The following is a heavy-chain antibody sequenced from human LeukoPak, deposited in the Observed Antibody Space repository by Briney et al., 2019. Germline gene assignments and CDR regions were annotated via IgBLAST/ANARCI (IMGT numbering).Heavy chain of an antibody. CDR3: ARVKSSSSPEFDY. V-gene: IGHV1-2*06. CDR2: INPNSGGT. J-gene: IGHJ4*02. D-gene: IGHD6-6*01. CDR1: GYTFIGYY. Sequence: ASVKVSCKASGYTFIGYYMHWVRQAPGQGLEWMGRINPNSGGTNYAQKFQGRVTVTRDTSISIAYMELSRLTSDDTAVYYCARVKSSSSPEFDYWGQGTLVTVSS.